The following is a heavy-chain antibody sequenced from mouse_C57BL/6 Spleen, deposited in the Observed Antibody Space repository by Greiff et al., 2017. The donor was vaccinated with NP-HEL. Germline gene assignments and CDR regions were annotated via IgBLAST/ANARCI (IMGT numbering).Heavy chain of an antibody. CDR1: GYAFSSYW. V-gene: IGHV1-80*01. Sequence: QVQLKQSGAELVKPGASVKISCKASGYAFSSYWMNWVKQRPGKGLEWIGQIYPGDGDTNYNGKFKGKATLTADKSSSTAYMQLSSLTSEDSAVYFCARRNYYGNYGWYFDVWGTGTTVTVSS. CDR2: IYPGDGDT. J-gene: IGHJ1*03. D-gene: IGHD2-1*01. CDR3: ARRNYYGNYGWYFDV.